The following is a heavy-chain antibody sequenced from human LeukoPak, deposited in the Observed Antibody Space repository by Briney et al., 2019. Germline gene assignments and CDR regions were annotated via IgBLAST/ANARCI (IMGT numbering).Heavy chain of an antibody. Sequence: PGGSLRLSCAASGFTFSSYWMHWVRQAPGKGLVWVSRINSDGSSTSYADSVKGRFTISRDNAKNTLYLQMNSLRAEDTAVYYCARRGRGSGWYYWVQGTLVTVSS. CDR1: GFTFSSYW. CDR2: INSDGSST. J-gene: IGHJ4*02. D-gene: IGHD6-19*01. V-gene: IGHV3-74*01. CDR3: ARRGRGSGWYY.